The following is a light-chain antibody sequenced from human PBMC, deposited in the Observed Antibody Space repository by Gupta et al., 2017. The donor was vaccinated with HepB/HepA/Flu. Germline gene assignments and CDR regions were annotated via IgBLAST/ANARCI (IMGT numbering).Light chain of an antibody. CDR3: QQYNNWLIT. CDR2: GAS. J-gene: IGKJ5*01. Sequence: EIVMTQSPATLYVSPGERATLSCRTSQSVSNNLAWYQQKPGQAPRLLIYGASTRTTGIPARFSGAGSGTQFTLTISSLQSEDFAVYYCQQYNNWLITFGQGTRLEIK. V-gene: IGKV3-15*01. CDR1: QSVSNN.